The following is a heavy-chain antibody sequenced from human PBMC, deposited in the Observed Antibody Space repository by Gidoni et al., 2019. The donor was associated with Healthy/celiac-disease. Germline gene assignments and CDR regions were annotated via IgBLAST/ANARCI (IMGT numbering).Heavy chain of an antibody. CDR3: ARGLSIAKLVFWYFDL. CDR2: INHSGST. D-gene: IGHD2-8*02. V-gene: IGHV4-34*01. Sequence: QVQLQQWGAGLLKPSETLSLTCAVSGGSFSGYYWSWIRQPPGKGLEWIGEINHSGSTNYNPSLKSRVTISVDTSKNQFSLKLSSVTAADTAVYYCARGLSIAKLVFWYFDLWGRGTLVTVSS. CDR1: GGSFSGYY. J-gene: IGHJ2*01.